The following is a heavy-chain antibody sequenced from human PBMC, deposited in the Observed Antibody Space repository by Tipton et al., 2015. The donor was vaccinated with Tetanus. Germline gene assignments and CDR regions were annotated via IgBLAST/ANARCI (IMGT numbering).Heavy chain of an antibody. Sequence: SLRLSCAASGFTFSDYYMSWIRQAPGKGLEWVSYISSSGSTIYYADSVKGRFTISRDNAKNSLYLQMNSLRAEDTAVYYCASLSSGYSYYYSYYMDVWGKGTTVTVSS. V-gene: IGHV3-11*01. J-gene: IGHJ6*03. D-gene: IGHD5-18*01. CDR3: ASLSSGYSYYYSYYMDV. CDR2: ISSSGSTI. CDR1: GFTFSDYY.